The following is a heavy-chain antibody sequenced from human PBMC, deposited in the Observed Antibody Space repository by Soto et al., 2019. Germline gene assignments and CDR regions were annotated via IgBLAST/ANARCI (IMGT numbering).Heavy chain of an antibody. Sequence: PSDTLSLTCTVYGGSISSSSYYWVRIRQPPGKGLEWIGSIYYSGSTYYNPSLKSRVTISVDTSKNQFSLKLSSVTASDTAVYYCARGENYYDSSGYYYWGAFDIWGQGTMVTVSS. V-gene: IGHV4-39*01. CDR2: IYYSGST. CDR1: GGSISSSSYY. J-gene: IGHJ3*02. D-gene: IGHD3-22*01. CDR3: ARGENYYDSSGYYYWGAFDI.